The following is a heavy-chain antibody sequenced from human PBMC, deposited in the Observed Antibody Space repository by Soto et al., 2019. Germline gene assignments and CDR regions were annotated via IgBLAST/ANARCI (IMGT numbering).Heavy chain of an antibody. J-gene: IGHJ4*02. CDR3: ARAAAAGGYFDY. CDR1: GGSFSGYY. D-gene: IGHD6-13*01. V-gene: IGHV4-59*01. CDR2: IYYSGST. Sequence: SETLSLTCAVYGGSFSGYYWSWIRQPPGKGLEWIGYIYYSGSTNYNPSLKSRVTISVDTSKNQFSLKLSSVTAADTAVYYCARAAAAGGYFDYSGQGTLVTVSS.